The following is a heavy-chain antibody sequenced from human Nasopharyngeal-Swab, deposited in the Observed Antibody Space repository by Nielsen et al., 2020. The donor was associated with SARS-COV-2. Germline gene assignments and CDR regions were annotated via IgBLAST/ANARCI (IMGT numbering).Heavy chain of an antibody. V-gene: IGHV4-59*01. D-gene: IGHD4-17*01. CDR1: GGSISSYY. CDR2: IYYSGST. Sequence: SETLSLTCTVSGGSISSYYWSWIRQPPGKGLEWIGYIYYSGSTNYNPSLKSRVTISVDTSKNQFSLKLSSVTAADTAVHYCARVHGDYAYFDYWGQGTLVTVSS. J-gene: IGHJ4*02. CDR3: ARVHGDYAYFDY.